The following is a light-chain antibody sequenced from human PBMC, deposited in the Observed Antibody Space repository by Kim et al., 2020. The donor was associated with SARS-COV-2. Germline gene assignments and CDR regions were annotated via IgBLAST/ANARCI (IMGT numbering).Light chain of an antibody. V-gene: IGLV3-1*01. CDR2: HDI. CDR1: KIGDKY. CDR3: QAWDSSTHNYV. J-gene: IGLJ1*01. Sequence: PGHTASITCSGYKIGDKYVSWYQQKPGQAPVVVIYHDIQRPSGIPERFSGSTSGNTATLTISGAQAMDEADYYCQAWDSSTHNYVFGAGTQLTVL.